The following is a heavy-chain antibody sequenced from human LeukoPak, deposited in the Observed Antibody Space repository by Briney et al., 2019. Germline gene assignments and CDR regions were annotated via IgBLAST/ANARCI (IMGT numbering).Heavy chain of an antibody. J-gene: IGHJ4*02. CDR2: INPNSGGT. D-gene: IGHD1-1*01. V-gene: IGHV1-2*02. CDR1: GYTFTGYY. Sequence: ASVKVSCKASGYTFTGYYMHWVRQAPGQGLEWMGWINPNSGGTNYAQKFQGRVTMTRDTSISTAYMELSRVRTDDTAVYYCARGRSTTGTFFIYWGQGTLVTVSS. CDR3: ARGRSTTGTFFIY.